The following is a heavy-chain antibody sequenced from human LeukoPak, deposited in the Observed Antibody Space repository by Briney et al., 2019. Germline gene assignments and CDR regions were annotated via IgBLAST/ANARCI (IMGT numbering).Heavy chain of an antibody. V-gene: IGHV5-51*01. CDR2: IYPDDADT. CDR1: GYSFTSYC. D-gene: IGHD6-6*01. J-gene: IGHJ6*02. CDR3: ARHGEDSSLSYWYYYYYCMDV. Sequence: GESLKTSCKGSGYSFTSYCIGWVRQMPARDRAGMGMIYPDDADTRYSPSFQGRVTISADKSISTAYLQWSSLNASDTAMYYCARHGEDSSLSYWYYYYYCMDVWGQGTRVTVAS.